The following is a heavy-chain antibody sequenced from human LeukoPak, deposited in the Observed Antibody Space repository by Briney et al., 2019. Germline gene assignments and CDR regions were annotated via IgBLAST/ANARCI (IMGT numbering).Heavy chain of an antibody. CDR1: GGSISSSSHY. CDR2: IYYSGST. D-gene: IGHD3-10*01. V-gene: IGHV4-39*01. J-gene: IGHJ4*02. Sequence: SETLSLTCTVSGGSISSSSHYWGWIRQPPGKGLGWIGSIYYSGSTYYNPSLKSRVTISVDTSKNQFSLKLSSVTAADTAVYYCARRGDYYYDFDYWGQGTLVTVSS. CDR3: ARRGDYYYDFDY.